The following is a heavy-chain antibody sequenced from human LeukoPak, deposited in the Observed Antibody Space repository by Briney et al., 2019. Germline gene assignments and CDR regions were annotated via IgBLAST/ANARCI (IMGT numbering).Heavy chain of an antibody. CDR3: AKEETPYTSRSIDL. CDR2: ISYDGRSK. J-gene: IGHJ4*02. D-gene: IGHD6-13*01. V-gene: IGHV3-30*18. Sequence: GGSLRLSCVASGFTFSTYGMHWVRQAPGKGLEWVAVISYDGRSKYYADSVKGRFTISRDNSRNTLYLQMNSLRVEDTAVYYCAKEETPYTSRSIDLWGQGTLVTVSS. CDR1: GFTFSTYG.